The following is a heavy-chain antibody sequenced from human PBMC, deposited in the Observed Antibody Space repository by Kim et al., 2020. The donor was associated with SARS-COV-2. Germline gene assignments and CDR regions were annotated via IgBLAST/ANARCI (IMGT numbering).Heavy chain of an antibody. J-gene: IGHJ3*02. CDR2: ISYDGSNK. D-gene: IGHD1-1*01. Sequence: GGSLRLSCAASGFTFSSYAMHWVRQAPGKGLEWVAVISYDGSNKYYADSVKGRFTISRDNSKNTLYLQMNSLRAEDTAVYYCEASTTKDKDAFDIWGQGTMVTVSS. CDR1: GFTFSSYA. CDR3: EASTTKDKDAFDI. V-gene: IGHV3-30*04.